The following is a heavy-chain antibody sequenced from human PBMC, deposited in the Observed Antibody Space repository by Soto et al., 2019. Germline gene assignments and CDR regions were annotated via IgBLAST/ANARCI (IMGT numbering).Heavy chain of an antibody. CDR1: GGSISSGGYY. V-gene: IGHV4-31*03. D-gene: IGHD6-13*01. CDR3: ARVLSRSWSLAFDI. CDR2: IYYSGST. J-gene: IGHJ3*02. Sequence: SETLSLTCTVSGGSISSGGYYWSWIRQHPGKGLEWIGYIYYSGSTYYNPSLKSRVTISVDTSKNQFSLKLSSVTAADTAVYYCARVLSRSWSLAFDIWGQGTMVTVSS.